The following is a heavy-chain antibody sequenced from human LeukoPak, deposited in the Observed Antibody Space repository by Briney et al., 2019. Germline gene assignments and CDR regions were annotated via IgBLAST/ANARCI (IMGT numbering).Heavy chain of an antibody. V-gene: IGHV3-21*01. CDR1: GFTFSSYS. CDR2: ISSSSSYI. Sequence: PGGSLRLSCAASGFTFSSYSMNWVRQAPGKGLEWVSSISSSSSYIYYADSVKGRFTISRDNAKNSLYLQMNSLRAEDTAVYYCARPSTQAAAAIDYWGQGTLVTVSS. J-gene: IGHJ4*02. D-gene: IGHD6-13*01. CDR3: ARPSTQAAAAIDY.